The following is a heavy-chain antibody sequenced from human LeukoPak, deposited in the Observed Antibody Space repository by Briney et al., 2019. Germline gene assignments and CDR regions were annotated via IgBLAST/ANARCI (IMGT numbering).Heavy chain of an antibody. V-gene: IGHV3-74*01. CDR2: ISTDGSTT. J-gene: IGHJ4*02. CDR3: ARDVGSLSL. CDR1: GFTFSSRW. D-gene: IGHD1-26*01. Sequence: PGGSLRLSCAASGFTFSSRWTHWVRQAPGKGLVWVSGISTDGSTTNYADSVKGRFTISRDNAKSTLYLQMNSLRVEDTAVYYCARDVGSLSLWGRGTLVTVSS.